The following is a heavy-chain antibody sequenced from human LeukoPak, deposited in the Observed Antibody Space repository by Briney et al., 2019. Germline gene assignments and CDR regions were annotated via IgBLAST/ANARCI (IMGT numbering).Heavy chain of an antibody. CDR2: INPNSGGT. CDR3: ARARVAAAGSFDY. Sequence: GASVKVSCKASGYTFTGYYMHWVRQAPGHGLEWMGWINPNSGGTNYAQKFQGRVTMTRDTSISTAYMELSRLRSDDTAVYYCARARVAAAGSFDYWGQGTLVTVSS. J-gene: IGHJ4*02. CDR1: GYTFTGYY. V-gene: IGHV1-2*02. D-gene: IGHD6-13*01.